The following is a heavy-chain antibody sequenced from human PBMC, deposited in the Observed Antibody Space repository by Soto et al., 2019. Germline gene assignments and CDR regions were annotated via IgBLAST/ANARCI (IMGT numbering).Heavy chain of an antibody. J-gene: IGHJ6*02. Sequence: SVQVSCKASGGTFSSYASSWVRQAPGQGLEWMGGIIPIFGTANYAQKFQGRVTITADESTITAYMELSSLRSEDTSVYYFAMDRSGAVPYYYRGMDVWGQGTTVTVSS. CDR1: GGTFSSYA. V-gene: IGHV1-69*13. CDR2: IIPIFGTA. D-gene: IGHD2-8*02. CDR3: AMDRSGAVPYYYRGMDV.